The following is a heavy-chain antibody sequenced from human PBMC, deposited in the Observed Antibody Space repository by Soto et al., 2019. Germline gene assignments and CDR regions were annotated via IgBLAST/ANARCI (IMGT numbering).Heavy chain of an antibody. CDR1: GFRFEDHV. CDR3: ARSWSDSTSGRVDV. J-gene: IGHJ6*02. D-gene: IGHD3-3*01. CDR2: ISWNSYSI. Sequence: EVQLVESGGGLVHPGRSLRLSCVASGFRFEDHVMNWVRQAPGKGLEWVGHISWNSYSIGYGGSVRGRFTISRDNAKNTLYLQMNRLRPADTALYYCARSWSDSTSGRVDVWGQGTTVTVSS. V-gene: IGHV3-9*01.